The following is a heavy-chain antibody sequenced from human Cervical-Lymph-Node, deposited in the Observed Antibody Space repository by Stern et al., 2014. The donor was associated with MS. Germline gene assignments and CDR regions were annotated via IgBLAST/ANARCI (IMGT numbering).Heavy chain of an antibody. CDR2: IFLRGGT. Sequence: QLQLQESGPGLVKPSETLSLTCTVSGGSISSSSYYWGWIRQPPGKGLEWIGSIFLRGGTSKPPSLKSRATISVTRSKNQFPVKLSSGTAADTAVYYCASYGESWYFDLWGRGTLVTVSS. V-gene: IGHV4-39*01. CDR3: ASYGESWYFDL. J-gene: IGHJ2*01. CDR1: GGSISSSSYY. D-gene: IGHD3-10*01.